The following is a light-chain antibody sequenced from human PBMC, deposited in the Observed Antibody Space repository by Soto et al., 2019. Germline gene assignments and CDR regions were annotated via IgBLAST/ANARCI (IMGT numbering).Light chain of an antibody. V-gene: IGKV3-11*01. CDR2: DAS. CDR3: QQRSDWPVT. CDR1: QGVRTS. J-gene: IGKJ3*01. Sequence: EIVLTQSPATLSLSPGERATLSCRASQGVRTSLAWYQQKPDQAPRLLIYDASNRATGIPARFSGSGSGTDFTLTISRLEPEDFAVYYCQQRSDWPVTFGPGTKVDNK.